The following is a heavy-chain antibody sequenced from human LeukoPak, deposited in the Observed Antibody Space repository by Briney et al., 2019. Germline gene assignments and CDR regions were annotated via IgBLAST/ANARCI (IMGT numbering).Heavy chain of an antibody. J-gene: IGHJ4*02. CDR1: GGSISSSSYY. D-gene: IGHD3-10*01. CDR3: ARELFGITPSDY. V-gene: IGHV4-39*01. CDR2: IYYSGST. Sequence: PSETPSLTCTVSGGSISSSSYYWGWIRQPPGKGLEWIGSIYYSGSTYYNPSLKSRFTISVDTSKNQFSLKLSSVTAADTAVYYCARELFGITPSDYWGQGTLVTVSS.